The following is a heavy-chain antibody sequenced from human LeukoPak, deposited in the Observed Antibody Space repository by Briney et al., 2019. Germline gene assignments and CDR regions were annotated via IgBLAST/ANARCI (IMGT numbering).Heavy chain of an antibody. CDR2: TCYSGST. CDR1: GVSISSGDYY. D-gene: IGHD3-22*01. CDR3: ARPYYYDSRIDH. Sequence: PSETLSLTCTVSGVSISSGDYYWSWIRQPPGKGLEWIGYTCYSGSTYYNPSLKSRVTISVDTSKNQFSLKLSSVTAADTAVYYCARPYYYDSRIDHWGQGTRVTVSS. J-gene: IGHJ5*02. V-gene: IGHV4-30-4*01.